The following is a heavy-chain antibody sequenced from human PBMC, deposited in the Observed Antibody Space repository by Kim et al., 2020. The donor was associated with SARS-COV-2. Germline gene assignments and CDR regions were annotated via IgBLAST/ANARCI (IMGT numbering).Heavy chain of an antibody. CDR2: IDTSSYT. J-gene: IGHJ6*02. V-gene: IGHV3-13*01. CDR3: ARQGKREPNYYFAMDV. D-gene: IGHD3-22*01. CDR1: EFTLRSCD. Sequence: GGSLRLSCEASEFTLRSCDMHWFRQVKGKGLEWVAGIDTSSYTYYPQSTKGRFTISRDDAKNTLYLQLNSLRVGDTAMYYCARQGKREPNYYFAMDVWGQGTTVTVSS.